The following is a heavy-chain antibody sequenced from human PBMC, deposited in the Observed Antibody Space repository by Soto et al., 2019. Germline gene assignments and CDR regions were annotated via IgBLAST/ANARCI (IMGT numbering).Heavy chain of an antibody. V-gene: IGHV3-53*02. CDR1: GFTVSNNY. Sequence: EVQLVETGGGLIQPGGSLRLSCAASGFTVSNNYMSWVRQAPGKGLEWVSVIYSGGSTYYADSVRGRFTISRDNSKNTLYLQMNSLRAEDTAVYYCARLAGTLANWFDPWGQGTLVTGSS. D-gene: IGHD1-1*01. CDR2: IYSGGST. J-gene: IGHJ5*02. CDR3: ARLAGTLANWFDP.